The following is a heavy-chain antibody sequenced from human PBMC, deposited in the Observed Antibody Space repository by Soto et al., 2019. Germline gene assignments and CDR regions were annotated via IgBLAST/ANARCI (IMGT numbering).Heavy chain of an antibody. V-gene: IGHV3-48*02. D-gene: IGHD3-22*01. CDR1: GFTFSSYS. J-gene: IGHJ6*02. Sequence: GGSLRLSCAASGFTFSSYSMNWVRQAPGKGLEWVSYISSSSSTIYYADSVKGRFTISRDNAKNSLYLQMNSLRDEDTAVYYCASSYDSSGRNYYYYGMDVWGQGTTVTVSS. CDR2: ISSSSSTI. CDR3: ASSYDSSGRNYYYYGMDV.